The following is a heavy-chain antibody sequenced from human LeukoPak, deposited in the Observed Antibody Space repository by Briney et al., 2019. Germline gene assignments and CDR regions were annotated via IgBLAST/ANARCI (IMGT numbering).Heavy chain of an antibody. CDR3: ARARTSGDEALAGNY. V-gene: IGHV3-7*01. CDR2: IKQDGSER. Sequence: GGSLRLSCAASGFTFDDYGMSWVRQAPGQGLEWVANIKQDGSERSYVDSVKGRFSISRDNAKNSLYLQMNSLRVEDTAVYYCARARTSGDEALAGNYWGQGTLVTVSS. J-gene: IGHJ4*02. CDR1: GFTFDDYG. D-gene: IGHD6-19*01.